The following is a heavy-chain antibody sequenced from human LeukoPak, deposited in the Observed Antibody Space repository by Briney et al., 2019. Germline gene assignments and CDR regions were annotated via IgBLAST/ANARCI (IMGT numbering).Heavy chain of an antibody. CDR1: GYSISSGYY. V-gene: IGHV4-59*08. CDR2: IYYSGST. J-gene: IGHJ3*02. D-gene: IGHD3-3*01. Sequence: PSETLSLTCTVSGYSISSGYYWSWIRQPPGKGLEWIGYIYYSGSTNYNPSLKSRVTISVDTSKNQFSLKLSSVTAADTAVYYCASPMYDFWSGPLAFDIWGQGTMVTVSS. CDR3: ASPMYDFWSGPLAFDI.